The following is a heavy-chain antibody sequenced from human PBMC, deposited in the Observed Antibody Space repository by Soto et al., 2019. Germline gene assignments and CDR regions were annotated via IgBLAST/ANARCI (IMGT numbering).Heavy chain of an antibody. V-gene: IGHV4-30-4*01. CDR2: IYYTGST. CDR1: GGSISSGDYY. J-gene: IGHJ4*02. D-gene: IGHD2-2*01. CDR3: ARYQKGTFDY. Sequence: PSETLSLTCTVSGGSISSGDYYWSWIRQPPGKGLEWIGYIYYTGSTYYSPSLKSRLTISVDTSKNQFSLKLTSVTAADTAVYFCARYQKGTFDYWGQGTLVTVSS.